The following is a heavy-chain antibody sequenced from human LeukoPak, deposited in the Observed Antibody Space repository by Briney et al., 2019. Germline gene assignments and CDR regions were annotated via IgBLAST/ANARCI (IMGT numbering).Heavy chain of an antibody. D-gene: IGHD1-7*01. V-gene: IGHV1-18*01. Sequence: GASVKVSCKASGYTFASYGISWVRQAPGQGLEWMGWISAYNGNTNYAQKLQGRVTMTTDTSTSTAYMELRSLRSDDTAVYYCARVVEGWNYVVVGGYFDYWGQGTLVTVSS. CDR2: ISAYNGNT. CDR3: ARVVEGWNYVVVGGYFDY. CDR1: GYTFASYG. J-gene: IGHJ4*02.